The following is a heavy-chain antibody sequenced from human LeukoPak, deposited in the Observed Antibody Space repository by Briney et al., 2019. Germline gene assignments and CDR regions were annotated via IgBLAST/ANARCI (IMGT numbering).Heavy chain of an antibody. CDR1: GDSISSSFYY. CDR3: ARVVGATNWYFDL. D-gene: IGHD1-26*01. Sequence: SETLSLTCTVSGDSISSSFYYWGWIRQPPGKGLEWIGSIYYGGGTHYNPSLKSRATIFLDTSMNQFSLKLSSVTAADTAVYYCARVVGATNWYFDLWGRGTLVTVSS. CDR2: IYYGGGT. V-gene: IGHV4-39*07. J-gene: IGHJ2*01.